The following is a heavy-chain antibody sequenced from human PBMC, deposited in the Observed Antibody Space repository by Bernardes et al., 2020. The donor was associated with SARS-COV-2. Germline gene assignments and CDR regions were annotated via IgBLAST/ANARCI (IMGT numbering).Heavy chain of an antibody. CDR3: VRSAFSGGSGYFFDS. D-gene: IGHD3-22*01. CDR2: INTDGRTI. Sequence: GGSLRLSCAASGFSFSSYWMHWVRQVPGKGLVWVSRINTDGRTITYADSVKGRFIISRDNAKNTLYLQMNSLRVEDAAMYYCVRSAFSGGSGYFFDSWGQGTLVTVSS. CDR1: GFSFSSYW. V-gene: IGHV3-74*01. J-gene: IGHJ4*02.